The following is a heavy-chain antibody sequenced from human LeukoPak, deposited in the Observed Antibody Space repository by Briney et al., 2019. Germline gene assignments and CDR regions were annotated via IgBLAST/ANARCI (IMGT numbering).Heavy chain of an antibody. CDR3: AREPRDCTGGTCQSAGGYYFYY. D-gene: IGHD2-15*01. CDR2: ISARGGS. V-gene: IGHV3-23*01. CDR1: GFTFSTYA. J-gene: IGHJ4*02. Sequence: PAGGSLRLSCAASGFTFSTYAINSVREDRGKGLYCISAISARGGSYYADSVKGRFTVSRDISKNTLYLQMNSLRAEDTAVYFCAREPRDCTGGTCQSAGGYYFYYWSQGTLVTVSS.